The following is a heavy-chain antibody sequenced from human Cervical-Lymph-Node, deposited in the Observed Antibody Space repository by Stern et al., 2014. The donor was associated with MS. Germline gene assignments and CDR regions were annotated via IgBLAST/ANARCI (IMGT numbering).Heavy chain of an antibody. CDR2: IYYSGST. CDR1: GGSISSGGYY. D-gene: IGHD2-2*01. Sequence: QVQLQESGPGLVKPSQTLSLTCTVSGGSISSGGYYWSWIRQHPGKGLEWIGYIYYSGSTYYNPSLKSRVTISVDTSKNQFSLKLSSVTAADTAVYYCARGAYCSSTSCHGEYYFDYWGQGTLVTVSS. V-gene: IGHV4-31*03. CDR3: ARGAYCSSTSCHGEYYFDY. J-gene: IGHJ4*02.